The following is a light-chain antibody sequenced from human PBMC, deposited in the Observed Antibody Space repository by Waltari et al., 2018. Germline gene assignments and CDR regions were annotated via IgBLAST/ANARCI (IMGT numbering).Light chain of an antibody. CDR1: NIGSKS. V-gene: IGLV3-21*04. Sequence: SYVLTQPPSVSVAPGKTARITCGGNNIGSKSVHWYQQKPGQAPVLVIYYDSDRPSGSPERFSRSNSGNTATLTISRVEAGDEADYYCQVWDSSSDHPVFGGWTKLTVL. J-gene: IGLJ2*01. CDR3: QVWDSSSDHPV. CDR2: YDS.